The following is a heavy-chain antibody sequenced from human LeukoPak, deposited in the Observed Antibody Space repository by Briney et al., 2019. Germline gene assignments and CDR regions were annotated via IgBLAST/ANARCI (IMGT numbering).Heavy chain of an antibody. V-gene: IGHV4-59*01. J-gene: IGHJ4*02. CDR2: IYYSGST. Sequence: MSSETLSLTCTVSGDSISNYYWSWIRQPPGKGLEWIGYIYYSGSTNYNPSLKSRVTISVDTSKNQFSLKLSSVTAADTAVYYCARSAVGSLIDYWGQGTLVTVSS. CDR3: ARSAVGSLIDY. CDR1: GDSISNYY. D-gene: IGHD1-26*01.